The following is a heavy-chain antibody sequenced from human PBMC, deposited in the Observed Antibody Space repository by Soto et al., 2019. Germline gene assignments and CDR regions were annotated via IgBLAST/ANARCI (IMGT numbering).Heavy chain of an antibody. D-gene: IGHD2-2*01. Sequence: QVQLQESGPGLVKPSQTLSLTCTVSGGSISSDDYYWSWVRQLPGKGLEWIGYIYHSGSTYYNPSLKRRLTISVAASKNQFSLRLRSVTAADTAISYCARDPVPAHTYYGMDVWGQGTTVTVSS. CDR3: ARDPVPAHTYYGMDV. V-gene: IGHV4-30-4*01. CDR1: GGSISSDDYY. CDR2: IYHSGST. J-gene: IGHJ6*02.